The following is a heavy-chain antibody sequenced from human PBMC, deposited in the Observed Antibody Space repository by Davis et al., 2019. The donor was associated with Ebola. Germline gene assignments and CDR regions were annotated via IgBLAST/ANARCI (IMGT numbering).Heavy chain of an antibody. V-gene: IGHV1-69*13. D-gene: IGHD1-26*01. CDR1: GGTFSSYA. Sequence: SVKVSCKASGGTFSSYAISWVRQAPGQGLEWMGGIIPIFGTANYAQKFQGRVTITADESTSTAYMELSSLRSEDTAVYYCATFSGSYRHPLDRGYWGQGTLVTVSS. CDR2: IIPIFGTA. J-gene: IGHJ4*02. CDR3: ATFSGSYRHPLDRGY.